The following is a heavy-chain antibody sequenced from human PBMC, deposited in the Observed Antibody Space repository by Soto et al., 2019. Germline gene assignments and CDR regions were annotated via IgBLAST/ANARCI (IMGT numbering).Heavy chain of an antibody. CDR2: INHSGST. J-gene: IGHJ4*02. D-gene: IGHD2-2*01. V-gene: IGHV4-34*01. CDR3: ARGGARGYCSSTSCHYFDY. CDR1: GGSFSGYY. Sequence: SETLSLTCAVYGGSFSGYYWSWIRQPPGKGLEWIGEINHSGSTNYNPSLKSRVTISVDTSKNQFSLKLSSVTAADTAVYYCARGGARGYCSSTSCHYFDYWGQGTLVTVSS.